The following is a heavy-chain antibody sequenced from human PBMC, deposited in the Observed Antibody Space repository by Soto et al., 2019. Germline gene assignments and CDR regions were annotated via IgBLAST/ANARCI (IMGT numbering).Heavy chain of an antibody. J-gene: IGHJ4*02. CDR2: TRNKANSYTT. V-gene: IGHV3-72*01. Sequence: SPRLFRAASGFPFSDHYMDWVRQAPGKGLEWVGRTRNKANSYTTEYAASVKGRFTISRDDSKSIAYLQMNSLKTEDTAFYYCTRVHTTGPVIPDYWGQGTLVTVSS. D-gene: IGHD3-9*01. CDR1: GFPFSDHY. CDR3: TRVHTTGPVIPDY.